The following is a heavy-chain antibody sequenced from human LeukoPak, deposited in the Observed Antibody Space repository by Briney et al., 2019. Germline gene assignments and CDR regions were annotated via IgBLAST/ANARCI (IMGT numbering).Heavy chain of an antibody. Sequence: SGGSLRLSCAASGFTFSSYSMNWVRQAPGKGLEWVSSISSSSSYIYYADSVKGRFTISRDNAKNSLYLQMNSLRAEDTAVYYCARVAGYYDMYAFDIWGQGTMVTVSS. CDR2: ISSSSSYI. J-gene: IGHJ3*02. CDR1: GFTFSSYS. D-gene: IGHD3-22*01. CDR3: ARVAGYYDMYAFDI. V-gene: IGHV3-21*01.